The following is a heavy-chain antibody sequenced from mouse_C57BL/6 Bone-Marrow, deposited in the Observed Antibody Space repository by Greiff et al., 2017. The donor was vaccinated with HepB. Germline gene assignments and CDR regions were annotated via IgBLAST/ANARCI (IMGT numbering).Heavy chain of an antibody. D-gene: IGHD2-5*01. CDR3: ARSGRAYYSNSFNY. CDR2: INPNNGGT. J-gene: IGHJ2*01. Sequence: VQLQQSGPELVKPGASVKISCKASGYTFTDYYMNWVKQSHGKSLEWIGDINPNNGGTSYNQKFKGKATLTVDKSSSTAYMELRSLTSEDSAVYYCARSGRAYYSNSFNYWGQGTTLTVSS. CDR1: GYTFTDYY. V-gene: IGHV1-26*01.